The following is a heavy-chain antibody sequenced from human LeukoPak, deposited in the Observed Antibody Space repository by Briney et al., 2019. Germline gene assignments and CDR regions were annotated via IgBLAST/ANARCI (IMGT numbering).Heavy chain of an antibody. CDR1: GFTFSSYS. CDR3: ARALTIMYSSSSDY. V-gene: IGHV3-21*01. D-gene: IGHD6-6*01. CDR2: ISSSSSYI. J-gene: IGHJ4*02. Sequence: PGGSLRLSCAASGFTFSSYSMNWVRQAPGKGLEWVSSISSSSSYIYYADSVEGRFTISRDNAKNSLYLQMNSLRAEDTAVYYCARALTIMYSSSSDYWGQGTLVTVSS.